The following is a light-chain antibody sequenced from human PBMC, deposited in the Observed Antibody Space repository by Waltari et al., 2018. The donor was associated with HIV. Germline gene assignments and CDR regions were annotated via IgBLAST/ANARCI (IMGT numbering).Light chain of an antibody. CDR2: EVS. J-gene: IGLJ2*01. Sequence: QSALTQPPSASGSPGQSVTISCTGTSSDVGGHNYVSWYQQHPGKAPKLMIYEVSQRPSGVPDRFSGSKSGNTASLTVSGLQAEDEANYYCSSFAGTNDVIFGGGTKLTVL. V-gene: IGLV2-8*01. CDR3: SSFAGTNDVI. CDR1: SSDVGGHNY.